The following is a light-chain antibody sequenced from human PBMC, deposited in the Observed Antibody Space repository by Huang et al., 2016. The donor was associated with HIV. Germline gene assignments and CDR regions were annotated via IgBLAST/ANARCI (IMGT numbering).Light chain of an antibody. CDR3: QQYNNWPRGT. V-gene: IGKV3-15*01. CDR1: QSVSSN. CDR2: GAS. J-gene: IGKJ2*01. Sequence: EIVMTQSPATLSVSPGERATLSCRASQSVSSNLAWYQQKPGQAPSLLISGASSRATGIPARFSGSGSGTEFTLTISSLQSEDFAVYYCQQYNNWPRGTFGQGTKVEIK.